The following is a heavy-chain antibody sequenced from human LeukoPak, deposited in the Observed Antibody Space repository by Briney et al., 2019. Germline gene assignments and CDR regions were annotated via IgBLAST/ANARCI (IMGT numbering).Heavy chain of an antibody. CDR3: ARHRRVGATGYYYYGMDV. Sequence: SETLSLTCTVSGGSISSGGYYWSWIRQHPGKGLEWIGYIYYSGSTYYNPSLKSRVTISVDTSKNQFSLKLSSVTAADTAVYYCARHRRVGATGYYYYGMDVWGQGTTVTVSS. D-gene: IGHD1-26*01. CDR2: IYYSGST. J-gene: IGHJ6*02. V-gene: IGHV4-31*03. CDR1: GGSISSGGYY.